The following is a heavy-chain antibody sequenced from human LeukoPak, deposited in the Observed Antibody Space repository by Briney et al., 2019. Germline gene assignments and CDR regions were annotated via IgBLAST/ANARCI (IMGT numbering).Heavy chain of an antibody. V-gene: IGHV3-53*01. Sequence: GGSLRLSCAASGFTVSSNYMSWVRQAPGKGLEWVSVIYSGGSTYYADSVKGRFTIFRDNSKNTLYLQMNSLRAEDTAVYYCARDRYSYGYAYWGQGTLVTVSS. CDR1: GFTVSSNY. D-gene: IGHD5-18*01. CDR2: IYSGGST. CDR3: ARDRYSYGYAY. J-gene: IGHJ4*02.